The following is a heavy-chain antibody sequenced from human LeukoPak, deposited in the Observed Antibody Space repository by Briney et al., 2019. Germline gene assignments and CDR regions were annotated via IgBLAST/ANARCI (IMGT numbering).Heavy chain of an antibody. Sequence: PGGSLRLSCAASGFTFSSYVMSWVRQAPGKGLEWVSVIYSGGSTYYADSVKGRFTISRHNSKNTLYLQMNSLRAEDTAVYYCARSPTAVGFYFDYWGQGTLVTVSS. CDR2: IYSGGST. V-gene: IGHV3-53*04. J-gene: IGHJ4*02. CDR1: GFTFSSYV. CDR3: ARSPTAVGFYFDY.